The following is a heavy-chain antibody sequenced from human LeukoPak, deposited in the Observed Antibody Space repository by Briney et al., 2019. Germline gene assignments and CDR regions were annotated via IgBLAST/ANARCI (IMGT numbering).Heavy chain of an antibody. Sequence: SGTLSLTCGVSGGSISNTNWWTWVRQPPGKGLEWIGEVNLQGSTNYNPSLKSRVAISVDKSENHISLKLTSETAADMAVYYCAREGGPYRPLDYSGQGTLVTVAS. CDR2: VNLQGST. J-gene: IGHJ4*02. V-gene: IGHV4-4*02. CDR1: GGSISNTNW. CDR3: AREGGPYRPLDY.